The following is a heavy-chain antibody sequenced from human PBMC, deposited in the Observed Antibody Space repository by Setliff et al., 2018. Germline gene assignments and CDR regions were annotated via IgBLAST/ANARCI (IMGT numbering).Heavy chain of an antibody. CDR3: TTYCDSTTCALDY. J-gene: IGHJ4*02. Sequence: GGSLRLSCAASGFTFSGYGIHWVRQAPGKGLEWVGYIRSKAYGETTEYAASVEDRFTISRDDPKNTAYLQMNSLKTDDTGVYYCTTYCDSTTCALDYWGQGILVTVSS. CDR2: IRSKAYGETT. D-gene: IGHD2-2*01. CDR1: GFTFSGYG. V-gene: IGHV3-49*04.